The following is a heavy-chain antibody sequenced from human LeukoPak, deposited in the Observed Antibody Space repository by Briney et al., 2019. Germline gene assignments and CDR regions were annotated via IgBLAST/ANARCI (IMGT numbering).Heavy chain of an antibody. CDR1: GYSFTIYW. CDR2: IYPGDSDT. V-gene: IGHV5-51*01. D-gene: IGHD6-13*01. CDR3: ARTQSAAAGSLHFDY. Sequence: GESLKISCEGSGYSFTIYWIGWVRQMPGKGLEWMGIIYPGDSDTRYSPSFQGQVTISADKSISTAYLQWSSLKASDTAMYYCARTQSAAAGSLHFDYWGQGTLVTVSS. J-gene: IGHJ4*02.